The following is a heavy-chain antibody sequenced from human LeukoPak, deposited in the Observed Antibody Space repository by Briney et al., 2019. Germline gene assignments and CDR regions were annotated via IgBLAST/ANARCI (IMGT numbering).Heavy chain of an antibody. CDR1: GYTFTGYY. Sequence: ASVKVSCKASGYTFTGYYIHWVRQAPGQGLEWMGWINPNSGGPNYAQKFQGRVTMTRDTSISTAYMELSRLRSDDTAVYYCARVRAGYSYGQNWFDPWGQGTLVTVSS. V-gene: IGHV1-2*02. J-gene: IGHJ5*02. D-gene: IGHD5-18*01. CDR3: ARVRAGYSYGQNWFDP. CDR2: INPNSGGP.